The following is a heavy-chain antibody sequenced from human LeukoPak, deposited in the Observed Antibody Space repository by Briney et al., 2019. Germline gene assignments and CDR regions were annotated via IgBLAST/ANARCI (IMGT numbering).Heavy chain of an antibody. CDR1: GGSFSGHY. D-gene: IGHD2-2*01. CDR3: ARGQTGAAALDF. J-gene: IGHJ4*02. CDR2: STHRGST. V-gene: IGHV4-34*01. Sequence: PSETLSLTCAVYGGSFSGHYWTWIRQPPGKGLEWIGESTHRGSTNYNPSLKSRLSISVDTSKSQFSLKLTSVTAADTAVYHRARGQTGAAALDFWGPGTLVNVSS.